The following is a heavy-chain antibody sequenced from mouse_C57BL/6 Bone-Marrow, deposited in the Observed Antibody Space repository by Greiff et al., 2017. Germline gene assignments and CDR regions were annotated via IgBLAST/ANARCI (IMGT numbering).Heavy chain of an antibody. J-gene: IGHJ1*03. V-gene: IGHV1-59*01. CDR3: ARPHGYFDV. D-gene: IGHD6-1*01. CDR2: IDPSDSYT. Sequence: VQLQQPGAELVRPGTSVKLSCKASGYTFTSYWMHWVKQRPGQGLEWIGVIDPSDSYTNYNQKFKGEATLTVDTSSSTAYMQLSSLTSEDSAVYYCARPHGYFDVWGTGTTVTVSS. CDR1: GYTFTSYW.